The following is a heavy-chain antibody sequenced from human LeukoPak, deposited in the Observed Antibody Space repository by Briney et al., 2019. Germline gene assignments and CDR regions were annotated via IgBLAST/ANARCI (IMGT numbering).Heavy chain of an antibody. Sequence: GSSVKVSFKASGGTFSSYAISWVRQAPGQGLEWMGGIIPIFGTANYAQKFQGRVTITTDESTSTAYMDLSSLRSEDTAVYYCARDPVETMVVTPEGDYWGQGTLVTVSS. CDR3: ARDPVETMVVTPEGDY. D-gene: IGHD4-23*01. V-gene: IGHV1-69*05. J-gene: IGHJ4*02. CDR1: GGTFSSYA. CDR2: IIPIFGTA.